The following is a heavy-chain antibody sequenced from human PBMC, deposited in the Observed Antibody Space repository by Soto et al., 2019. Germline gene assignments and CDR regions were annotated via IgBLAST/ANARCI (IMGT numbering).Heavy chain of an antibody. Sequence: PGESLKISCKDSGFSFASSWIGWVRQMPGKGLEWMGVIYPGDSDTRYSPSFQGQVTISADKSISTAYLQWSSLKASDTAMYYCARLAVYGSETSSYYLHYWGQGTLVTVSS. D-gene: IGHD3-10*01. CDR1: GFSFASSW. V-gene: IGHV5-51*01. CDR3: ARLAVYGSETSSYYLHY. J-gene: IGHJ4*02. CDR2: IYPGDSDT.